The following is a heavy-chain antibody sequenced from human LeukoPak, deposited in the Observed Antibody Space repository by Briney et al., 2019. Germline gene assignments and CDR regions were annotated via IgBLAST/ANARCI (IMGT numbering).Heavy chain of an antibody. V-gene: IGHV3-30-3*01. J-gene: IGHJ4*02. CDR1: GLTFSTYA. D-gene: IGHD3-9*01. Sequence: SLSLFCALSGLTFSTYATQWARHAPGRGLGWVVVITYDGTTKYHADSVKGRFTISRDNSKNTLYLQMNGLRVEESAVYYCALGLVTDYWGEGTLVTVSA. CDR3: ALGLVTDY. CDR2: ITYDGTTK.